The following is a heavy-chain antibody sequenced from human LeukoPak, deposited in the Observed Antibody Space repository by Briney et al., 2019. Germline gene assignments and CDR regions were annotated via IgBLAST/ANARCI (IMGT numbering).Heavy chain of an antibody. D-gene: IGHD3-3*01. Sequence: PSETLSLTCSVSGGSISSYYWSWIRQPPGKGLEWNGYIYYSGSTNYNPSLQSRVTISVDTPKNQFSLTLSAVTAAVTAGYDFARVVLRHNGFDPWGQGTLVTVSS. CDR2: IYYSGST. CDR3: ARVVLRHNGFDP. J-gene: IGHJ5*02. CDR1: GGSISSYY. V-gene: IGHV4-59*01.